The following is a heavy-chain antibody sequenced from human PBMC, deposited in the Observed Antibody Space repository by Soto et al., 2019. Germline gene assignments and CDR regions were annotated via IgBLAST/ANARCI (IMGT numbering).Heavy chain of an antibody. CDR2: IWYDGSNK. Sequence: PGGSLRLSCAASGFTFSSYGMHWVRQAPGKGLEWVAVIWYDGSNKYYADSVKGRFTISRDNSKNTLYLQMNSLRAEDTAVYYCARASGWTVTANFDYWGQGTLVTVS. CDR1: GFTFSSYG. J-gene: IGHJ4*02. CDR3: ARASGWTVTANFDY. D-gene: IGHD4-17*01. V-gene: IGHV3-33*01.